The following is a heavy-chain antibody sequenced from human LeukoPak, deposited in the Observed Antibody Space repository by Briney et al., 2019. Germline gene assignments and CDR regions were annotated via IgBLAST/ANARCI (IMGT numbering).Heavy chain of an antibody. CDR2: ITYNGGST. CDR1: GFVFSNYG. CDR3: ARDNHGSCGY. Sequence: GGTLRLSCAASGFVFSNYGMSWVRQAPGKGLEYVSAITYNGGSTYYADSVKGRFTISRDNSKNTLYLQMGSLRAEDMAVYYCARDNHGSCGYWGQGTLVTVSS. J-gene: IGHJ4*02. V-gene: IGHV3-64*02. D-gene: IGHD6-13*01.